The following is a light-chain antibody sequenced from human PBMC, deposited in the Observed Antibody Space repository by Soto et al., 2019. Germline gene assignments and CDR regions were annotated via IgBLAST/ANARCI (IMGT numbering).Light chain of an antibody. Sequence: QSALTQPASVSGSPGQSITISCTGTRSDVGGYNYVYWHQQHPGKAPKLMIYDVTNRPSGVSDRFSGSKSGNTASLTISGLQAEDEADYYCSSYTSSSTYVCGAGTKSPP. V-gene: IGLV2-14*01. CDR3: SSYTSSSTYV. J-gene: IGLJ1*01. CDR2: DVT. CDR1: RSDVGGYNY.